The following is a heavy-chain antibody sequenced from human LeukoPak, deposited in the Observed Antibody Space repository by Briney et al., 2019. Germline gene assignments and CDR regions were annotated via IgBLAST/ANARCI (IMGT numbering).Heavy chain of an antibody. J-gene: IGHJ4*02. D-gene: IGHD1-26*01. Sequence: PSETLSLTCTVSGGSISSSSHYWVWIRKPPGRGLEWIGNVYYSGSTYYNPSLKSRLTISIDPSQSQFSLTLNSVTAADTAIYFCARRRSGSSLVDYWGQGALVTVSS. CDR2: VYYSGST. CDR1: GGSISSSSHY. V-gene: IGHV4-39*01. CDR3: ARRRSGSSLVDY.